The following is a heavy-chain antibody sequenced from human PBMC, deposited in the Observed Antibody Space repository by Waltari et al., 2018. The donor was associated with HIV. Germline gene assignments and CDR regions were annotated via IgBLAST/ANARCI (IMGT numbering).Heavy chain of an antibody. J-gene: IGHJ4*02. CDR2: SRNKANSYTT. V-gene: IGHV3-72*01. CDR3: AASEPRSGWRSFDY. Sequence: EVQLVESGGGLVQPGGCLRLSCAASGFTFSDRYIDWVRQAPGKGLEWVARSRNKANSYTTEYAASVKGRFTISRDESANSLFLQMNSLKTEDTAVYYCAASEPRSGWRSFDYWGQGSLVTVSS. CDR1: GFTFSDRY. D-gene: IGHD6-19*01.